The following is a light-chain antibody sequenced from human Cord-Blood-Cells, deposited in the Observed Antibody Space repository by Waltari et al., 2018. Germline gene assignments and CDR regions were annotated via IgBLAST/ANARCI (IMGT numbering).Light chain of an antibody. V-gene: IGKV1-39*01. CDR3: QQSYSTPPLA. CDR1: QSINSY. J-gene: IGKJ4*01. Sequence: IQMTQSTSSLSASVGDRVTITCRASQSINSYLNWYQQKPGKAPKLLIYAASSLQSGVPSRFSGSGSGTDFTLTISSLQPEDFATYYCQQSYSTPPLAFGGGTKVEIK. CDR2: AAS.